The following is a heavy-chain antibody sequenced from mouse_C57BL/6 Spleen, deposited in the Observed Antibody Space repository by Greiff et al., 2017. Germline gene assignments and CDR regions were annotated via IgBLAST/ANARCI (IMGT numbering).Heavy chain of an antibody. J-gene: IGHJ3*01. D-gene: IGHD1-1*01. CDR2: IYPGSGST. CDR3: AREDYYGSRKFAY. V-gene: IGHV1-55*01. CDR1: GYTFTSYW. Sequence: QVQLQQPGAELVKPGASVKMSCKASGYTFTSYWITWVKQRPGQGLEWIGDIYPGSGSTNYNEKFKSKATLTVDTSSSTAYMQLSSLTSGDAAVYYCAREDYYGSRKFAYWGQGTLVTVSA.